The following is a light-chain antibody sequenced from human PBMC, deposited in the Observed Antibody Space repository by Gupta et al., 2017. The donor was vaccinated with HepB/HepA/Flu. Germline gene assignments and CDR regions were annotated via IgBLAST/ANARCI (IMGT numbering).Light chain of an antibody. CDR2: GAS. Sequence: IHMTQSPSSLSASVAHRVTITCQATHDIKTFLNWFQHKSGKAPRLLIYGASKMESGVPERFSGSGSGTEFSFTISNVQPEDVAVYDCQQDDSLPFTFGQGTELEI. CDR1: HDIKTF. CDR3: QQDDSLPFT. J-gene: IGKJ2*01. V-gene: IGKV1-33*01.